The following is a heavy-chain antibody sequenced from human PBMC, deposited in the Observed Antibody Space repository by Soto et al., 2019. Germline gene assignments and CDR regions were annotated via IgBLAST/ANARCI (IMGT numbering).Heavy chain of an antibody. CDR2: IIPILGIA. V-gene: IGHV1-69*08. CDR3: AREVVPAAMPYYYYYMDV. J-gene: IGHJ6*03. CDR1: GGTFSSYT. D-gene: IGHD2-2*01. Sequence: QVQLVQSGAEVKKPGSSVKVSCKASGGTFSSYTISWVRQAPGQGLEWMGRIIPILGIANYAQKFQGRVTITADKSTCTAYMELSSLRSEDTAVYYCAREVVPAAMPYYYYYMDVWGKGTTVTVSS.